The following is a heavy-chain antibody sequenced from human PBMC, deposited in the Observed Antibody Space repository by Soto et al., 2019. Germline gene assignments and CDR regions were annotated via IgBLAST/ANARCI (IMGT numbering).Heavy chain of an antibody. J-gene: IGHJ6*02. D-gene: IGHD2-21*01. CDR1: GGSIRSSSYY. CDR3: ARPGRDEGGYYYYGMDV. V-gene: IGHV4-39*01. CDR2: IYYSGST. Sequence: SETLSLTCTFSGGSIRSSSYYLGWIRQPPGKGLEWIGSIYYSGSTYYNPSLKSRVTISVDTSKNQFSLKLSSVTAADTAVYYCARPGRDEGGYYYYGMDVWGQGTTVTVSS.